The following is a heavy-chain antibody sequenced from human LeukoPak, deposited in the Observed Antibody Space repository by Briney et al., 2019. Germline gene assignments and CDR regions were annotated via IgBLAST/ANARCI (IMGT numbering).Heavy chain of an antibody. CDR2: ISGSGGST. CDR1: GFTFSSYA. D-gene: IGHD5-18*01. V-gene: IGHV3-23*01. Sequence: PGGSLRLSCAASGFTFSSYAINWVRQAPGKGLEWVSAISGSGGSTYYADSVEGRFAISRDNSKNTLYLQMNSLRDEDTAVYYCGGGGGGYSYGHDYWGQGTLVTVSS. J-gene: IGHJ4*02. CDR3: GGGGGGYSYGHDY.